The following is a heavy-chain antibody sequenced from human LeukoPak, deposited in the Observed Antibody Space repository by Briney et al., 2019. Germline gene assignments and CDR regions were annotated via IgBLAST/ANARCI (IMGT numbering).Heavy chain of an antibody. CDR2: IDCGAGDT. V-gene: IGHV1-2*02. D-gene: IGHD1-1*01. CDR3: VRDPREPANDLDY. J-gene: IGHJ4*01. Sequence: ASVKVSCKTSGYSFTAHYIHWVRQAPGQALQWLAYIDCGAGDTNYAQPFQGRVTVTRDKSINTAYLELSSLTFDDTAIYYCVRDPREPANDLDYWGRRTLVTVSS. CDR1: GYSFTAHY.